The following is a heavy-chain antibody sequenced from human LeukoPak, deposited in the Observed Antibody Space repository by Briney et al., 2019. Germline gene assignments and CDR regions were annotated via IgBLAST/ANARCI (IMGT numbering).Heavy chain of an antibody. Sequence: PGGSLRLSCAASGFTLSNFAMHWVRQATGKGLEWVLAIGTAGDTFYPGSVKGRFTISRENAKNSLYLQMNNLRAEDTAVYYCARQMTPHGNFDYWGQGTLVTVSS. D-gene: IGHD1-26*01. V-gene: IGHV3-13*01. CDR2: IGTAGDT. CDR3: ARQMTPHGNFDY. CDR1: GFTLSNFA. J-gene: IGHJ4*02.